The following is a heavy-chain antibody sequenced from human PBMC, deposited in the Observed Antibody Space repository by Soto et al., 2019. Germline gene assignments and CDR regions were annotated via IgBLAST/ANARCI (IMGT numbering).Heavy chain of an antibody. V-gene: IGHV4-30-2*01. D-gene: IGHD3-3*01. CDR2: IYHSGST. CDR3: ARSPAGQYYDFWSGYKYYYYGMDV. Sequence: SETLSLTCTVSGGSISSGGYYWSWIRQHPGKGLEWIGYIYHSGSTYYNPSLKSRVTISVDRSKNQFSLKLSSVTAADTAVYYCARSPAGQYYDFWSGYKYYYYGMDVWGQGTTVTVSS. CDR1: GGSISSGGYY. J-gene: IGHJ6*02.